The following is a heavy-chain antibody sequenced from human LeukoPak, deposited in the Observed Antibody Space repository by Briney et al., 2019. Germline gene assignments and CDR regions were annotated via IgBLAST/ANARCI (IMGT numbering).Heavy chain of an antibody. Sequence: GGSLRLSCAASGFTFSSYAMSWVRQAPGKGLEWASAISGSGGSTYYADSVKGRFTISRDNSKNTLYLQMNSLRAEDTALYYCAKDTSIGRYCTNGVCSPFDYWGQGTLVTVSS. CDR2: ISGSGGST. J-gene: IGHJ4*02. D-gene: IGHD2-8*01. CDR3: AKDTSIGRYCTNGVCSPFDY. V-gene: IGHV3-23*01. CDR1: GFTFSSYA.